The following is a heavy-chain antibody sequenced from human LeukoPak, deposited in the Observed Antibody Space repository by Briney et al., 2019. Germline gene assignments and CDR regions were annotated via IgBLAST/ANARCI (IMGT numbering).Heavy chain of an antibody. CDR2: IYSGGST. CDR3: ARMPFTRNDYYGLDV. V-gene: IGHV3-66*01. Sequence: GGSLRLSCAASGFTASNIFMNWVRQAPGKGLEWVSIIYSGGSTYYADSVKGRFTISRDNSKNTLDLQMNSLRAEDTAVYYCARMPFTRNDYYGLDVWGQGTTVTVSS. CDR1: GFTASNIF. J-gene: IGHJ6*02. D-gene: IGHD3-10*01.